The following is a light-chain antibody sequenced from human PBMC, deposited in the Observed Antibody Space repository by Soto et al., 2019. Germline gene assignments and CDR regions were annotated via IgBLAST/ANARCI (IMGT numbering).Light chain of an antibody. CDR1: QSLVYSDGKTY. J-gene: IGKJ2*01. CDR2: TVS. CDR3: MQGTHWPST. V-gene: IGKV2-30*01. Sequence: DVVMTQSPLSLPVTLGQPASISCRSSQSLVYSDGKTYLHWYQQRPGQSPRRLIYTVSNRDSGVPDRFSGGGSGTDFTLKISRVEAEDVGVYYCMQGTHWPSTFVQGTKLEIK.